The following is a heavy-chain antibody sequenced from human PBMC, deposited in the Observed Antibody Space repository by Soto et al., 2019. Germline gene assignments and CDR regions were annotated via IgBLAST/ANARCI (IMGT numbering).Heavy chain of an antibody. CDR2: IIPIFGTA. CDR1: GGTFSSYA. J-gene: IGHJ3*02. V-gene: IGHV1-69*06. Sequence: SVKVSCKASGGTFSSYAISWVRQAPGQGLEWMGGIIPIFGTANYAQKFQGRVTITADKSTSTAYMELSSLRSEDTAVYYCARDAIDYGGHDAFDIWGQGTMVTVSS. CDR3: ARDAIDYGGHDAFDI. D-gene: IGHD4-17*01.